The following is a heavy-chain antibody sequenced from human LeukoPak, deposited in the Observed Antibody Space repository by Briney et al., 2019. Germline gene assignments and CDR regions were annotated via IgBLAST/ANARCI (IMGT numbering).Heavy chain of an antibody. CDR2: IYYSGST. Sequence: SETLSLTCTVSGGSISSFYWSWIRQPPGKGLEWIGYIYYSGSTNYDPSLKSRVTISVDTSKNQFSLKLSSVTAADTAVYYCARHGTSGTNLNWFDPWGQGTLVTVSS. CDR1: GGSISSFY. V-gene: IGHV4-59*01. D-gene: IGHD1-1*01. J-gene: IGHJ5*02. CDR3: ARHGTSGTNLNWFDP.